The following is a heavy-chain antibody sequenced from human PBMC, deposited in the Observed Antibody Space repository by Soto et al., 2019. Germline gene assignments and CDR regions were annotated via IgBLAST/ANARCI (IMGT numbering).Heavy chain of an antibody. CDR3: ASLDYYDSSGSNYGMDV. V-gene: IGHV3-30-3*01. Sequence: TGGSLRLSCAASGFTFSSYAMHWVHQAPGKGLEWVAVISYDGSNKYYADSVKGRFTISRDNSKNTLYLQMNSLRAEDTAVYYCASLDYYDSSGSNYGMDVWGQGTTVTVSS. J-gene: IGHJ6*02. CDR1: GFTFSSYA. D-gene: IGHD3-22*01. CDR2: ISYDGSNK.